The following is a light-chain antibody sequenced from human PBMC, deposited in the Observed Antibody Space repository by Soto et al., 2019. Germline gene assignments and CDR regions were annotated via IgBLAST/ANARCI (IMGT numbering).Light chain of an antibody. CDR3: QTWGTGIWV. V-gene: IGLV4-69*01. Sequence: QSVLTQSPSASASLGASVKLTCTLSRGHSSYAIAWHQQQPEKGPRYLMKLNSDGSHSKGDGIPDRFSGSSSGAERYLTISSLQSEDEADYYCQTWGTGIWVFGGGTK. J-gene: IGLJ3*02. CDR1: RGHSSYA. CDR2: LNSDGSH.